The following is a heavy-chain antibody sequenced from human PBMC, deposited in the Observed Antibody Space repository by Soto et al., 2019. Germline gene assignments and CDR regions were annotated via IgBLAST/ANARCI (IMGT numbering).Heavy chain of an antibody. D-gene: IGHD2-15*01. V-gene: IGHV3-7*01. CDR1: GFTFSSFW. CDR2: IKQDGSEK. Sequence: GGSLRLSCAASGFTFSSFWMSWVRQAPGKGLEWVANIKQDGSEKYFVDSVKGRFTISRDNAKNSLYLQMNSLRAEDTAVYYCARTYCSGGSCYYGFDIWGQGTMVTVSS. CDR3: ARTYCSGGSCYYGFDI. J-gene: IGHJ3*02.